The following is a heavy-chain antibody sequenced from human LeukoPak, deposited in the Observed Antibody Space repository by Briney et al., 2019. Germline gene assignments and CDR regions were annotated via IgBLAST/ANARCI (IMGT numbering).Heavy chain of an antibody. D-gene: IGHD6-13*01. CDR3: ARGGYSDY. CDR1: GYPFANFA. Sequence: APVKVSCKTSGYPFANFAISWVRQARGQGLEWVGWISGDRGPTYYAPKLQDRVTLTTDSSTSTAYMELRNLRPDDTAVYYCARGGYSDYWGQGTLVTVSS. CDR2: ISGDRGPT. J-gene: IGHJ4*02. V-gene: IGHV1-18*01.